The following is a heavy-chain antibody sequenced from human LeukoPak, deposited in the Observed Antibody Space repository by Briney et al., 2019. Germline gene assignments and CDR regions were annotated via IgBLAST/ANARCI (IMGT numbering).Heavy chain of an antibody. CDR1: GGSISSGYY. CDR3: ARDRGSGWPKGGYYFDY. J-gene: IGHJ4*02. D-gene: IGHD6-19*01. V-gene: IGHV4-38-2*02. CDR2: IYHSGST. Sequence: PAETLSLTCTVSGGSISSGYYWGWIRQPPGKGLEWIGSIYHSGSTYYNPSLKSRVTISVDTSKNQFSLKLSSVTAADTAVYYCARDRGSGWPKGGYYFDYWGQGTLVTVSS.